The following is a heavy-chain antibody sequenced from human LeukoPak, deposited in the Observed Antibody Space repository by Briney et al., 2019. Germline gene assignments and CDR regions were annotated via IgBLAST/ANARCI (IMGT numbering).Heavy chain of an antibody. V-gene: IGHV4-39*01. Sequence: SETLSLTCTVSGGSISSSSYYWGWIRQPPGKGLEWIGGIYYSGSTYYNPSLKSRVTISVDTSKNQFSLKLSSVTAADTAVYYCARHMWFGPGQLYYYMDVWGKGTTVTVSS. CDR3: ARHMWFGPGQLYYYMDV. J-gene: IGHJ6*03. CDR2: IYYSGST. CDR1: GGSISSSSYY. D-gene: IGHD3-10*01.